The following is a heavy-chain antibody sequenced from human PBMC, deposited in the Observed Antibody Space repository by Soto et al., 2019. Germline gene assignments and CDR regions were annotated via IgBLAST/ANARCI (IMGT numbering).Heavy chain of an antibody. Sequence: QIQLVESGGGVVQPGTSQKLSCTASGFALSSYGMHWVRQAPGKGLEWVSVISYNGNNKYYADSVRGRFTISRDNSRSTLYLQMDSLRPEDTAVYYCVKDRGHLAVAAITGGGDFDKWGQGTTVTVSS. CDR1: GFALSSYG. CDR3: VKDRGHLAVAAITGGGDFDK. V-gene: IGHV3-30*18. D-gene: IGHD6-19*01. J-gene: IGHJ3*01. CDR2: ISYNGNNK.